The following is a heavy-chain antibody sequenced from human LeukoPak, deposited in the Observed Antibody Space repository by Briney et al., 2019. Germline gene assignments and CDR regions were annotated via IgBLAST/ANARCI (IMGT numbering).Heavy chain of an antibody. D-gene: IGHD3-16*02. CDR2: INPNSGGT. CDR1: GYTFTGYY. Sequence: ASVKVSCKASGYTFTGYYMHWVRQAPGQGLEWMGWINPNSGGTNYAQKFQGRVTMTRDTSISTAYMELSRLRSDDTAVYYCARAAMITFGGVIAATLYMGGWFDPWGQGTLVTVSS. CDR3: ARAAMITFGGVIAATLYMGGWFDP. V-gene: IGHV1-2*02. J-gene: IGHJ5*02.